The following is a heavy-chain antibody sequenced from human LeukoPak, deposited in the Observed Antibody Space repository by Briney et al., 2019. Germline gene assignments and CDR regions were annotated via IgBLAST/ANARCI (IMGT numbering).Heavy chain of an antibody. CDR1: GGSFGGYY. D-gene: IGHD2-15*01. CDR2: INHSGST. V-gene: IGHV4-34*01. CDR3: ARGSIVVVVAASGIGDYYYYGMDV. Sequence: KPSETLSLTCAVYGGSFGGYYWSWIRQPPGKGLEWIGEINHSGSTNYNPSLKSRVTISVDTSKNQFSLKLSSVTAADTAVYYCARGSIVVVVAASGIGDYYYYGMDVWGQGTTVTVSS. J-gene: IGHJ6*02.